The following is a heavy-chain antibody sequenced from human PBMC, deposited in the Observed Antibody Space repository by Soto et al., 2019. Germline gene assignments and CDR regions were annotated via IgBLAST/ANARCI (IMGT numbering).Heavy chain of an antibody. CDR2: IYYSGST. D-gene: IGHD4-17*01. V-gene: IGHV4-59*01. J-gene: IGHJ4*02. Sequence: PSETLSLTCTVSGGSISSYYWSWIRQPPGKGLEWIGYIYYSGSTNYNPSLKSRVTISVDTSKNQFSLKLSSVTAADTAGYYCARLYGDLVDYWGQGTLVTVSS. CDR3: ARLYGDLVDY. CDR1: GGSISSYY.